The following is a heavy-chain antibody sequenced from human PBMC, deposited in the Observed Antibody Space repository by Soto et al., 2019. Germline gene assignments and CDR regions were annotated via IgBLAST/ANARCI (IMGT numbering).Heavy chain of an antibody. Sequence: QVQLVQSGPEMKKPGASVKVSCKGSGFIFTNYGFNWARQAPGQGLEWVGWVSAANGYTRSAQKFQDRLIMTTDSSTNTAYMELRGLGPDDTALYYCAKGRSIAVPEGSWGQGTLVTVSS. J-gene: IGHJ5*02. CDR3: AKGRSIAVPEGS. D-gene: IGHD6-19*01. CDR2: VSAANGYT. V-gene: IGHV1-18*01. CDR1: GFIFTNYG.